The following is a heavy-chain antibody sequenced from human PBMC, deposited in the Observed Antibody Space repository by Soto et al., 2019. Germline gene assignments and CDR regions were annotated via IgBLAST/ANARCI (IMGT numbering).Heavy chain of an antibody. J-gene: IGHJ4*02. CDR2: IYHSGST. Sequence: SETLSLTXAVSGGSISSSNWWSWVRQPPGKGLEWIGEIYHSGSTNYNPSLKSRVTISVDKSKNQFSLKLSSVTAADTAVYYCARVRSYRYHYFDYWGQGTLVTVSS. CDR1: GGSISSSNW. D-gene: IGHD3-16*02. V-gene: IGHV4-4*02. CDR3: ARVRSYRYHYFDY.